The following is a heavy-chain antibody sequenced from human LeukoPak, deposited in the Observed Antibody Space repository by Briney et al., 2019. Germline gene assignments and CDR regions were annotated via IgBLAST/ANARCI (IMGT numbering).Heavy chain of an antibody. CDR3: ARLGRWLQLGYFQH. CDR1: GFTFSDYY. J-gene: IGHJ1*01. CDR2: ISSSGSTI. D-gene: IGHD5-24*01. V-gene: IGHV3-11*01. Sequence: GGSLRLSCAASGFTFSDYYMSWIRQAPGKGLEWVSYISSSGSTIYYADSVKGRFTIPRDNAKNSLYLQMNSLRAEDTAVYYCARLGRWLQLGYFQHWGQGTLVTVSS.